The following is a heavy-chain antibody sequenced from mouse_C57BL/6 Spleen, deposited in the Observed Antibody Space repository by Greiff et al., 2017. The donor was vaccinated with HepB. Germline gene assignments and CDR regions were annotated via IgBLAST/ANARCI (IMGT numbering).Heavy chain of an antibody. Sequence: QVQLQQPGAELVKPGASVKLSCKASGYTFTSYWMHWVKQRPGQGLEWIGMIHPNSGSTNYNEKFKSKATLTVDKSSSTAYMQLSSLTSEDSAVYYCARRDDDYDWYFDVWGTGTTVTVSS. CDR3: ARRDDDYDWYFDV. CDR2: IHPNSGST. V-gene: IGHV1-64*01. CDR1: GYTFTSYW. D-gene: IGHD2-4*01. J-gene: IGHJ1*03.